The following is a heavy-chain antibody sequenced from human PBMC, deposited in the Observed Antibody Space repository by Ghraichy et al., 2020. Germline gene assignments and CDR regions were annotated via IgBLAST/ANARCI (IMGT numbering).Heavy chain of an antibody. CDR3: ARDSSYSDSSGYYDTFDI. J-gene: IGHJ3*02. V-gene: IGHV3-7*01. Sequence: GGSLRLSCAASGFTFSSYWMTWVRQAPGKGLEWVANIKPDGSDKYYVDSVKGRFIISRDNAKNSLYLEMNSLRVEDTAVYYCARDSSYSDSSGYYDTFDIWGQGTMVTVSS. CDR2: IKPDGSDK. D-gene: IGHD3-22*01. CDR1: GFTFSSYW.